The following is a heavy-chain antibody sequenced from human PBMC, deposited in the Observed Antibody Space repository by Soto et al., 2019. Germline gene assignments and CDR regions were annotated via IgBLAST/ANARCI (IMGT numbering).Heavy chain of an antibody. D-gene: IGHD1-1*01. CDR3: AREKTSTTGTPPDY. CDR2: ISSSSSYI. CDR1: GFTFSSYS. V-gene: IGHV3-21*01. J-gene: IGHJ4*02. Sequence: GGSLRLSCAASGFTFSSYSMNWVRQAPGKGLEWVSSISSSSSYIYYADSVKGRFTISRDNAKNSLYLQMNSLRAEDTAVYYCAREKTSTTGTPPDYWGQGTLVTVSS.